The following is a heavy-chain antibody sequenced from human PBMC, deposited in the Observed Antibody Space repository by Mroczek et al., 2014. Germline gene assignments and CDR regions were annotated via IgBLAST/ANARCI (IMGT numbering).Heavy chain of an antibody. D-gene: IGHD2-2*02. CDR1: GYTFTSYG. CDR3: ARVYLGAVVVPAAIPNYFDY. Sequence: QVQLVESGAEVKKPGASVKVSCKASGYTFTSYGISWVRQAPGQGLEWMGWISAYNGNTNYAQKLQGRVTMTTDTSTSTAYMELRSLRSDDTAVYYCARVYLGAVVVPAAIPNYFDYWGQGTPGHRLL. CDR2: ISAYNGNT. J-gene: IGHJ4*02. V-gene: IGHV1-18*01.